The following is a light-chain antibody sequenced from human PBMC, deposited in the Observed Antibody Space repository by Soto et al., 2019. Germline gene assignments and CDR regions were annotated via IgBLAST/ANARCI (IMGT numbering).Light chain of an antibody. CDR1: QGIGST. Sequence: EIVLTQSPAALSVSPGERVTLSCSASQGIGSTLAWYQQQPGQTPRLLIDDSSTRAIGIPTRFSGSRSGTEFNLTINGLQSEDFAVYYCQRYNNWPLTFGGGTKVEIK. CDR2: DSS. CDR3: QRYNNWPLT. J-gene: IGKJ4*01. V-gene: IGKV3-15*01.